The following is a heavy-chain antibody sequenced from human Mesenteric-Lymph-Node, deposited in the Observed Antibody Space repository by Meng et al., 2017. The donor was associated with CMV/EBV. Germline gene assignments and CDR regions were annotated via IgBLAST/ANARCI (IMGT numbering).Heavy chain of an antibody. D-gene: IGHD3-22*01. CDR1: AGSISGYF. Sequence: SETLSLTCTVSAGSISGYFWSWIRQPPGKGLEWIGYVYYSGSVNYNPSLKSRVTISVDTSKNQFSLKLSSVTAADTAVYYCARATIYDPRVHDAFDIWGQGTMVTVSS. J-gene: IGHJ3*02. CDR2: VYYSGSV. V-gene: IGHV4-59*01. CDR3: ARATIYDPRVHDAFDI.